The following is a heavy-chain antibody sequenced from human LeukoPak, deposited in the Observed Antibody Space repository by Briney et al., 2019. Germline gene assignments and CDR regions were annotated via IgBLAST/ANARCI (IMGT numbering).Heavy chain of an antibody. D-gene: IGHD1-7*01. CDR3: ARVGTGTTSYFDY. CDR1: GFTFSDYY. CDR2: ISSRGGTI. J-gene: IGHJ4*02. V-gene: IGHV3-11*01. Sequence: GGSLRLSCAASGFTFSDYYMTWIRQAPGQGLEWVSYISSRGGTIYYADSVKGRFTNSRGNAKNSLYLQMNSLRAEDTAFYYCARVGTGTTSYFDYWGQGTLVTVSS.